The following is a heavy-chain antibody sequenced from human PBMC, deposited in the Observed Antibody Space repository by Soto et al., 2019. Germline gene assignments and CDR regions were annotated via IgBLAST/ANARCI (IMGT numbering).Heavy chain of an antibody. Sequence: EVQLVESGGGLVQPGGSLRLSCAASGFTFSSYSMNWVRQAPGKGLEWVSYIRSSSSTIYYADSVKGRFTISRDNAKKSLYMQMNSLRNEDTAVYYCAREEEFTYYDFWSSGDYWGQGTMVTVSS. CDR1: GFTFSSYS. J-gene: IGHJ4*02. CDR2: IRSSSSTI. V-gene: IGHV3-48*02. D-gene: IGHD3-3*01. CDR3: AREEEFTYYDFWSSGDY.